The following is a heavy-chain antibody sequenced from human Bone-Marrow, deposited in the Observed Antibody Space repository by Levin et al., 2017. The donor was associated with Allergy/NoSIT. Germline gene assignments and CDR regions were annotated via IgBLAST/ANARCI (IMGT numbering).Heavy chain of an antibody. V-gene: IGHV1-2*02. J-gene: IGHJ5*02. CDR2: ISPHGGGT. Sequence: ASVKVSCKTSEYTLTGYYLHWVRQAPGQGLEWLGWISPHGGGTNYAQKFKGRVNMTRDTSINTAYMELNRLRFDDTAVYYCTRGLGYCSGGSCYFWFDPWGQGTLVTVS. D-gene: IGHD2-15*01. CDR3: TRGLGYCSGGSCYFWFDP. CDR1: EYTLTGYY.